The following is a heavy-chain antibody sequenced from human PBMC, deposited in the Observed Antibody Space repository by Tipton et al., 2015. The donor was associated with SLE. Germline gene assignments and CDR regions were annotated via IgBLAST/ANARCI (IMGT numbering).Heavy chain of an antibody. Sequence: TLSLTCAVYGGSFSGYYWSWIRQPPGKGLEWIGYIYTGGNPNYNPSLKSRVTISLQTSKNQFSLNLSSVTAADTAVYYCARPDSYCSAGSCSSNSYFDSWGQGTLVTVSS. CDR2: IYTGGNP. V-gene: IGHV4-4*09. CDR1: GGSFSGYY. J-gene: IGHJ4*02. CDR3: ARPDSYCSAGSCSSNSYFDS. D-gene: IGHD2-15*01.